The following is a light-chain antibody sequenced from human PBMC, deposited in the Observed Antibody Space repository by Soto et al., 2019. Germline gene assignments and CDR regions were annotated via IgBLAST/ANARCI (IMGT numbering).Light chain of an antibody. Sequence: DIVLTQSPGTMSVSPGERASLSCRASQNVDTFLAWYQQKPGQAPRLLIYDASRRATGIPARFCGSGSGTHFTLTISSLEPDDFAVYYCQQRNKWPLTFGAGTRVEI. CDR3: QQRNKWPLT. CDR1: QNVDTF. J-gene: IGKJ4*01. CDR2: DAS. V-gene: IGKV3-11*01.